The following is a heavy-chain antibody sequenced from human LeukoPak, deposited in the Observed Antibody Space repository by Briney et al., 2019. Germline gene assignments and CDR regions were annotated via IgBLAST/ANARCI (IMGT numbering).Heavy chain of an antibody. J-gene: IGHJ2*01. Sequence: SETLSLTCTVSGDSLSGSYWSWIRQPAGKGLEWIGRIYASGSTAYNASLKSRVTMSVDTSNNQFSLRVTSVTAADTAVYYCAKVGLNWGSDWYFDLWGRGTVVTVSS. CDR3: AKVGLNWGSDWYFDL. D-gene: IGHD7-27*01. V-gene: IGHV4-4*07. CDR1: GDSLSGSY. CDR2: IYASGST.